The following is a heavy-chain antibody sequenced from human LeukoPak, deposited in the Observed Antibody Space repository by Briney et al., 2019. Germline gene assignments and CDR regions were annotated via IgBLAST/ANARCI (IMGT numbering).Heavy chain of an antibody. CDR1: GFTFSSHA. D-gene: IGHD6-13*01. V-gene: IGHV3-23*01. J-gene: IGHJ4*02. Sequence: PGGSLRLSCAASGFTFSSHAMSWVRQAPGKGLEWVSAISGSGGSTYYADSVKGRFTMSRDNSKNTLYLQMNSLRAEDTAIYYCAKVISGSNWLPLDYWGRGNLVTVSS. CDR3: AKVISGSNWLPLDY. CDR2: ISGSGGST.